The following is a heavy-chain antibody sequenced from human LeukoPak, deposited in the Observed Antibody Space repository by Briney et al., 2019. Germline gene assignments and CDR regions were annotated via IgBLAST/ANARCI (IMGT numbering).Heavy chain of an antibody. V-gene: IGHV4-59*01. Sequence: SETLSLTCTVSGGSISSYYWSWIRQPPGKGLEWIGYIYYSGSTNYNPSLKSRVTISVDTSKNQFSLKLSSVTAADTAVYYCARATWLPVGLYYYDSSGYYYYFDSWGQGTLVTVSS. J-gene: IGHJ4*02. CDR2: IYYSGST. D-gene: IGHD3-22*01. CDR3: ARATWLPVGLYYYDSSGYYYYFDS. CDR1: GGSISSYY.